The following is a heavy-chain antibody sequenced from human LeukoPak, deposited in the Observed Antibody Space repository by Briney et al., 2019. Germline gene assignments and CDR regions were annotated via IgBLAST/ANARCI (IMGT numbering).Heavy chain of an antibody. V-gene: IGHV1-18*01. CDR3: ARGGDGDILTGLVFDY. Sequence: ASVTVSCKASGYRFTSYGISWVRQAPGQGLEWMGWISAYNGNTNYAQKLQGRVTMTTDTSTRTAYMELRSLRSDDTAVYYCARGGDGDILTGLVFDYWGQGTLVTVSS. CDR2: ISAYNGNT. J-gene: IGHJ4*02. CDR1: GYRFTSYG. D-gene: IGHD3-9*01.